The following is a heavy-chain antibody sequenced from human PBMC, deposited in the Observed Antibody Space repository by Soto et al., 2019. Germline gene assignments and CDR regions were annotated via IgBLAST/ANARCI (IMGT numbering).Heavy chain of an antibody. CDR1: GGSFSGYY. D-gene: IGHD6-6*01. CDR3: ASGGSRNIAAPGDY. CDR2: INHSGST. J-gene: IGHJ4*02. V-gene: IGHV4-34*01. Sequence: ASETLSLTCAVYGGSFSGYYWSWIRQPPGKGLEWIGEINHSGSTNYNPSLKSRVTISVDTSKNQLSLKLSSVTAADTAVYYCASGGSRNIAAPGDYWGQGTLVTVSS.